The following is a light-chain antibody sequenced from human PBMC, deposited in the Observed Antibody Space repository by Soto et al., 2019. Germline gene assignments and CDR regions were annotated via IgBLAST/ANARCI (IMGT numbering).Light chain of an antibody. CDR1: QSVSGY. CDR3: QQRSNWPPIFT. J-gene: IGKJ3*01. Sequence: EIVLTQSPATLSLSPGERATLSCRASQSVSGYLAWYQQKPGQAPRLLIYDASNRATGIPAMFSGSGSGTDFTLTISSLETEDFAVYYCQQRSNWPPIFTFGPGTKVDIK. V-gene: IGKV3-11*01. CDR2: DAS.